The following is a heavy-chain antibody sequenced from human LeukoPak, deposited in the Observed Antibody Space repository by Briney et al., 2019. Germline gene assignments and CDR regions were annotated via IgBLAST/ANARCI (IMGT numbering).Heavy chain of an antibody. D-gene: IGHD3-22*01. J-gene: IGHJ4*02. CDR1: GFTFSSYS. Sequence: GGSLRLSCAASGFTFSSYSMNWVRQAPGKGLEWVSYISSSSSTIYYADSVKGGFTISRDNAKNSLYLQMNSLRAEDTAVYYCARDLGSNYYDSSGYFYWGQGTLVTVSS. V-gene: IGHV3-48*01. CDR3: ARDLGSNYYDSSGYFY. CDR2: ISSSSSTI.